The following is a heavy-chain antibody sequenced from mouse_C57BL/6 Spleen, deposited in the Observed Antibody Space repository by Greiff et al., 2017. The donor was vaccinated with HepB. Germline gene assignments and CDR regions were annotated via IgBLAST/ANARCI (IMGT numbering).Heavy chain of an antibody. D-gene: IGHD1-1*01. CDR1: GYSFTDYN. J-gene: IGHJ2*01. V-gene: IGHV1-39*01. CDR2: INPNYGTT. CDR3: ARFYYGSSYGGFDY. Sequence: EVKLVESGPELVKPGASVKISCKASGYSFTDYNMNWVKQSNGKSLEWIGVINPNYGTTSYNQKFKGKATLTVDQSSSTAYMQLNSLTSEDSAVYYCARFYYGSSYGGFDYWGQGTTLTVSS.